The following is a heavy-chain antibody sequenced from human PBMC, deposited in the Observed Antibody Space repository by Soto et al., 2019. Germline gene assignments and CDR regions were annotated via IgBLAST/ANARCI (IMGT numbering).Heavy chain of an antibody. CDR3: AKGPAIVLVPAAMNYYYGMDV. V-gene: IGHV3-30*18. J-gene: IGHJ6*02. CDR1: GFTFSSYG. Sequence: QVQLVESVGGVVQPGRSLRLSCAASGFTFSSYGMHWVRQAPGKGLEWVAVISYDGSNKYYADSVKGRFTISRDNSKNTLYLQMNSLRAEDTAVYYCAKGPAIVLVPAAMNYYYGMDVWGQGTTVTVSS. D-gene: IGHD2-2*01. CDR2: ISYDGSNK.